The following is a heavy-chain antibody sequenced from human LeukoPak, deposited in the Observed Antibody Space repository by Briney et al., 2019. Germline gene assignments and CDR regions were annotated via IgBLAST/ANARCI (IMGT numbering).Heavy chain of an antibody. CDR1: GFTFNSYA. CDR2: ISSSGSTI. V-gene: IGHV3-48*03. CDR3: AHITYGSGRTNDY. Sequence: GGSLRLSCAASGFTFNSYAMSWVRQAPGKGLEWVSYISSSGSTIYYADSVKGRFTISRDNAKNSLYLQMNSLRAEDTAVYYCAHITYGSGRTNDYWGQGTLVTVSS. D-gene: IGHD3-10*01. J-gene: IGHJ4*02.